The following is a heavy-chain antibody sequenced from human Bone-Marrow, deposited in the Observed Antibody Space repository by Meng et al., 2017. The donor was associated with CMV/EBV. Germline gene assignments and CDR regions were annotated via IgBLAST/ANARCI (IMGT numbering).Heavy chain of an antibody. CDR1: GFTFSSYD. J-gene: IGHJ5*02. CDR2: IATDGAT. CDR3: ARGAPSGFDP. Sequence: GESLKISCAASGFTFSSYDMHWVRQATGKGLEWVSGIATDGATFYTGSVKGRFTISRENGMNSLYLQMNSLRADDTAVYYCARGAPSGFDPWGQGTLVTVSS. V-gene: IGHV3-13*01.